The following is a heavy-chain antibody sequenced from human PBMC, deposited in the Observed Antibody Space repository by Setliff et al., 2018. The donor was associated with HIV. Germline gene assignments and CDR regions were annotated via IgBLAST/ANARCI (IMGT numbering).Heavy chain of an antibody. V-gene: IGHV1-46*01. D-gene: IGHD3-10*01. CDR1: GYTFTSDY. Sequence: ASVKVSCKASGYTFTSDYIHWVRQAPGQGLEWMGIINPNGNLTSYAKQFQGRLTMTRDTSTNTVYMELSSLRTEDTAVYYCAKDLGVNRRGVILNLFDPWGQGTLV. CDR2: INPNGNLT. CDR3: AKDLGVNRRGVILNLFDP. J-gene: IGHJ5*02.